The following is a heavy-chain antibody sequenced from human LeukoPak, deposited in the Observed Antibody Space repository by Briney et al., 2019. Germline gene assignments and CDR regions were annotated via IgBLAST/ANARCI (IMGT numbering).Heavy chain of an antibody. CDR2: INDSGSP. CDR3: ARHSCTSHCYDNWFDP. D-gene: IGHD2-2*01. Sequence: PSETLSLTCAVYGGSSRGYYWNWLWIRQSPGKGLEWIGEINDSGSPNYNPSLKSRVTISENKSLNQFSLRLSSVTAADTAVYYCARHSCTSHCYDNWFDPWGQGTLVTVSS. CDR1: GGSSRGYY. V-gene: IGHV4-34*01. J-gene: IGHJ5*02.